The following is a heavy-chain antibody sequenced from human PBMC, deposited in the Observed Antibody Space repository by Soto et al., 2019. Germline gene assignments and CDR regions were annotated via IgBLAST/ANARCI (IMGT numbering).Heavy chain of an antibody. V-gene: IGHV3-21*01. Sequence: EVALVESGGGLVKPGESLKLSCAASGFTFRTYNMIWVRQAPGKGLEWRASVSSGSSNIYYAASVKSRFTISRDNAQNSLFLQINSLSAEDTAVYYCARQYPSSSRHFDHWGQGTLVTVSA. D-gene: IGHD6-6*01. CDR3: ARQYPSSSRHFDH. J-gene: IGHJ4*02. CDR2: VSSGSSNI. CDR1: GFTFRTYN.